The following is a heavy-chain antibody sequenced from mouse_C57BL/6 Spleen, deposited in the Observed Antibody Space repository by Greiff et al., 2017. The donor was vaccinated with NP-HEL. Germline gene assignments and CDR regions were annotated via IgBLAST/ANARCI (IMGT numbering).Heavy chain of an antibody. V-gene: IGHV1-55*01. Sequence: QVQLQQPGAELVKPGASVTMSCKASGYTFTSYWITWVKQRPGQGLEWIGDIYPGSGSTNYNEKFKSKATLTVDTSSSTAYMQLSSLTSEDSAVYYCASRSHYGWYFDVWGTGTTVTVSS. J-gene: IGHJ1*03. CDR2: IYPGSGST. CDR1: GYTFTSYW. D-gene: IGHD1-1*01. CDR3: ASRSHYGWYFDV.